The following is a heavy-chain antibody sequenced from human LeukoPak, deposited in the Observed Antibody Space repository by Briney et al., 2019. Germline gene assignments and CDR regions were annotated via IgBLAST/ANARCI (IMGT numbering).Heavy chain of an antibody. CDR2: INSDGSST. CDR3: AIPIYDFWSGYSIYGMDV. J-gene: IGHJ6*02. Sequence: GGSLRLSCAASGFTFSSYWMHWVRQAPGKGLVWVSRINSDGSSTSYADSVKGRFTISRDNSKNTLYLQMNSLRAEDTAVYYCAIPIYDFWSGYSIYGMDVWGQGTTVTVSS. V-gene: IGHV3-74*01. CDR1: GFTFSSYW. D-gene: IGHD3-3*01.